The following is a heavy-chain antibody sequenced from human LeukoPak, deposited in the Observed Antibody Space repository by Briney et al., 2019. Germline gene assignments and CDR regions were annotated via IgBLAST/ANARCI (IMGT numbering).Heavy chain of an antibody. V-gene: IGHV3-48*03. J-gene: IGHJ6*04. CDR1: GFTFSSYE. CDR3: ASVIAAAAYYYGMDV. CDR2: ISSSGSTI. D-gene: IGHD6-13*01. Sequence: GGSLRLSCAASGFTFSSYEMNWVRQAPGKGLEWVSYISSSGSTIYYADSVKGRFTISRDNAKNSLYLQMNSLRAEDTAVYYCASVIAAAAYYYGMDVWGKGTTVTVSS.